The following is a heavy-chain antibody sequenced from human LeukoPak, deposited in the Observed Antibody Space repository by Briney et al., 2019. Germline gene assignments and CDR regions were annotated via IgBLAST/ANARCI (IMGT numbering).Heavy chain of an antibody. Sequence: SETLSLTCTVSGGSISSYYWSWIRQPPGKGLEWIGYIYYSGSTNYNPSLKSRVTISVDTSKNQFSLKLSSVSAADTAVYYCARGDSGSYTFLDYWGQGTLVTVSS. CDR1: GGSISSYY. V-gene: IGHV4-59*01. CDR2: IYYSGST. CDR3: ARGDSGSYTFLDY. D-gene: IGHD1-26*01. J-gene: IGHJ4*02.